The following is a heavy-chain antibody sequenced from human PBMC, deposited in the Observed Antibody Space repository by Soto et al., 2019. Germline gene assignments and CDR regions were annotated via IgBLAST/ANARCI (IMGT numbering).Heavy chain of an antibody. J-gene: IGHJ4*02. CDR3: ARVDEGGNSFGPLDS. V-gene: IGHV4-61*01. Sequence: QVQLQESGPGLVKPSETLSLTCNVSGVSVSSDSYYWTWIRQPPGKGLEWIGYLYYSRITNYHHSRKARVTIYIDTSKNQFSLRLTSVTAADTALYYCARVDEGGNSFGPLDSGGQGTLATVSS. CDR1: GVSVSSDSYY. CDR2: LYYSRIT. D-gene: IGHD3-3*01.